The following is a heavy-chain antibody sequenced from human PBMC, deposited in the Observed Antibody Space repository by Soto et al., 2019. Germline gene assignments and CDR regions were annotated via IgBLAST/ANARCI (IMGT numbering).Heavy chain of an antibody. D-gene: IGHD3-3*01. CDR2: ISGSGGST. V-gene: IGHV3-23*01. Sequence: EVQLLESGGGLVQPGGSLRLSCAASGFTFSSYAMSWVRQAPGKGLEWVSAISGSGGSTYYADSVKGRFTISRDNSKNTLYLQMNSPRAEDTAVYYCAKEEGRFLEWGTYYYYYYGMDVWGQGTTVTVSS. CDR3: AKEEGRFLEWGTYYYYYYGMDV. CDR1: GFTFSSYA. J-gene: IGHJ6*02.